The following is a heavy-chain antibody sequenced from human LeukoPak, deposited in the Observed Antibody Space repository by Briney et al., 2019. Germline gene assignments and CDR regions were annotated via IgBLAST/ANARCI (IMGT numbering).Heavy chain of an antibody. Sequence: ASVKVSCKVSGYTLTELSMHWVRQAPGKGLEWMGGFDPEDGETIYAQKFQGRVTMTEDTSTDTAYMELSSLRSEDTAVYYCATGRKLRYFDWLPNPIDYWDQGTLVTVSS. CDR1: GYTLTELS. CDR2: FDPEDGET. J-gene: IGHJ4*02. V-gene: IGHV1-24*01. CDR3: ATGRKLRYFDWLPNPIDY. D-gene: IGHD3-9*01.